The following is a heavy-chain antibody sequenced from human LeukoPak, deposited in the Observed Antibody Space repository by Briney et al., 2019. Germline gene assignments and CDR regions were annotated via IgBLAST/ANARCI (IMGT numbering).Heavy chain of an antibody. CDR2: IKQDGSEK. CDR3: ASGGPAKGVYFDY. D-gene: IGHD3-10*01. CDR1: GFTFSSYW. Sequence: GGSLRLSCAASGFTFSSYWMSWVRQAPGKGLEWVANIKQDGSEKYYVDSVKGRFAISRDNAKNSLYLQMNSLRAEDTAVYYCASGGPAKGVYFDYWGQGTLVTVSS. J-gene: IGHJ4*02. V-gene: IGHV3-7*01.